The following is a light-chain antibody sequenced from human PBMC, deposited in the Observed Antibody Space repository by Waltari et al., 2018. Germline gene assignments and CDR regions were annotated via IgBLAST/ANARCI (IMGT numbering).Light chain of an antibody. CDR1: QDISNA. CDR3: QHSYSYPPWT. J-gene: IGKJ2*01. CDR2: DAS. V-gene: IGKV1-13*02. Sequence: AVQLTQSPSSLSASVGDRVTITCRASQDISNALDWYQQKAGKPPNLLIYDASALQSGVPLKFSGSGSGTYFTLTISSLQPEDFATYYCQHSYSYPPWTFGQGTRLEI.